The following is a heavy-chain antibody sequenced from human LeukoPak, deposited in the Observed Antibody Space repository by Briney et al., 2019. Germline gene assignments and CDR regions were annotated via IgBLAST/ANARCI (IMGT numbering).Heavy chain of an antibody. CDR3: ASIGDYHWYFDL. V-gene: IGHV4-59*08. CDR2: IYYSGST. D-gene: IGHD4-17*01. Sequence: SETLSLTCTVSGGSISSYYWSWIRQPPGKGLEWIGYIYYSGSTNYNPSLKSRVTISVDTSKNQFSLKLSSVTAADTAVYYCASIGDYHWYFDLWGRGTLITVSS. CDR1: GGSISSYY. J-gene: IGHJ2*01.